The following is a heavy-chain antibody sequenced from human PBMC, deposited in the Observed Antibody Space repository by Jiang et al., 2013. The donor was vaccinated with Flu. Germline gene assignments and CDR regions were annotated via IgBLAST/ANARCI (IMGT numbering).Heavy chain of an antibody. D-gene: IGHD3-22*01. V-gene: IGHV3-23*04. J-gene: IGHJ4*02. CDR1: GFTFSSYA. CDR3: AKDRGMTVGWLKYFDY. Sequence: QLVESGGGLVQPGGSLRLSCAASGFTFSSYAMSWVRQAPGKGLEWVSAISGSGGSTYYADSVKGRFTISRDNSKNTLYLQMNSLRAEDTAVYYCAKDRGMTVGWLKYFDYWGQGTLVTVSS. CDR2: ISGSGGST.